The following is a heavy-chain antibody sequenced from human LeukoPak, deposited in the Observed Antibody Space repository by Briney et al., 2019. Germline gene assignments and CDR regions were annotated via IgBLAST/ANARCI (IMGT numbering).Heavy chain of an antibody. Sequence: GGSLRLSCAASGFTVSSNDMSWVRQAPGKGLEWVSLIYSGRSTYYADSVKGRFIISRDSYKNTLYLQMNSLRAEDTAVYYCARYSGTFSNSYFDCWGQGTLVTVSS. D-gene: IGHD1-26*01. V-gene: IGHV3-66*01. CDR1: GFTVSSND. CDR3: ARYSGTFSNSYFDC. CDR2: IYSGRST. J-gene: IGHJ4*02.